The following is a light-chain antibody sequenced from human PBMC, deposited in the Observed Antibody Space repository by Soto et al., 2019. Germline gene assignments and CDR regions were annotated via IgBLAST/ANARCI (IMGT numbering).Light chain of an antibody. V-gene: IGKV1-5*01. J-gene: IGKJ3*01. CDR3: QQYNDSPT. CDR2: DAS. CDR1: QSISSW. Sequence: DIQMTQSPSTLSASVGDRVTITCRASQSISSWLASYQQKPGKAPELLIYDASSLERGVPSRFSGSGSGTEFTLTISSLQPDDFATYYCQQYNDSPTFGPGTKVDIK.